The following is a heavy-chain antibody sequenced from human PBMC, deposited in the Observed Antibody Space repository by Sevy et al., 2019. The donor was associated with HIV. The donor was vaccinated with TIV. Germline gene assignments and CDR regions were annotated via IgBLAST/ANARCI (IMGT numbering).Heavy chain of an antibody. J-gene: IGHJ6*03. CDR1: GYTFTSYG. CDR2: ISAYNGNT. Sequence: ASVKVSCKASGYTFTSYGISWARQAPGQGLEWMGWISAYNGNTNYAQKLQGRVTMTTDTSTSTAYMELRSLRSDDTAVYYCARSGNIVVVPAAPLDYYYYMDVWGKGTTVTVSS. V-gene: IGHV1-18*04. D-gene: IGHD2-2*01. CDR3: ARSGNIVVVPAAPLDYYYYMDV.